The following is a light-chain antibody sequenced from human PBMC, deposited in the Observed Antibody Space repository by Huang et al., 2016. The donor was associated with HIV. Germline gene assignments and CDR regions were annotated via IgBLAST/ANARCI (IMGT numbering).Light chain of an antibody. J-gene: IGKJ4*01. CDR1: QSVRAK. CDR2: ATS. Sequence: EIVMTQSPDTLSVSPGERATLSCRASQSVRAKLAWYQQKPGQAPGLLLHATSTRAAGVPARFSGSGSGTEFTLTISSLQSEDCGVYYCQQYESWPPLTFGGGTKVEIK. V-gene: IGKV3-15*01. CDR3: QQYESWPPLT.